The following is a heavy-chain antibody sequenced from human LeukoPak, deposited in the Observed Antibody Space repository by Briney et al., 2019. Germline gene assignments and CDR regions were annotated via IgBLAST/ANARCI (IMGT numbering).Heavy chain of an antibody. J-gene: IGHJ4*02. CDR1: GYTFTSYD. Sequence: GASVKVSCKASGYTFTSYDINWVRQATGQGLEWMGWMNPNSGNTGYAQKFQGRVTMTRNTSISTAYMELSSLRSDDTAVYYCARDQAGDDFWSGYLSWKYYFDYWGQGTLVTVSS. V-gene: IGHV1-8*01. CDR3: ARDQAGDDFWSGYLSWKYYFDY. CDR2: MNPNSGNT. D-gene: IGHD3-3*01.